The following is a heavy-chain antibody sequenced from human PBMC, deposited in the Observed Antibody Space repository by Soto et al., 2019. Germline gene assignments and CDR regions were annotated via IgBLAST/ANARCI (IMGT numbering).Heavy chain of an antibody. J-gene: IGHJ4*02. D-gene: IGHD1-26*01. V-gene: IGHV3-21*06. CDR1: GFTFSSYS. CDR3: ARSGELLQTFDS. Sequence: LRLSCAASGFTFSSYSMNWVRQAPGKGLEWVSLITGNSEYKYYAGSVKGRFTVSRDNAKNSLYLQMNSLTVEDTAVYYCARSGELLQTFDSWGQGTLVTVSS. CDR2: ITGNSEYK.